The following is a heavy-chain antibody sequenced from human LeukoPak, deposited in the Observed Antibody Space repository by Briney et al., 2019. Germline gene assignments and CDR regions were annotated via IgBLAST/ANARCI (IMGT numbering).Heavy chain of an antibody. CDR3: AKGPSGDCSGGSCPGDS. J-gene: IGHJ4*02. CDR1: GFTFSSYA. D-gene: IGHD2-15*01. CDR2: ISAGGDST. Sequence: GGSLRLSCAASGFTFSSYAMSWARQAPGKGLEWVSTISAGGDSTYYAESVKGRFTISRDNSKNTLYVQIKSLRADDTARYYCAKGPSGDCSGGSCPGDSWGQGTLVTVSS. V-gene: IGHV3-23*01.